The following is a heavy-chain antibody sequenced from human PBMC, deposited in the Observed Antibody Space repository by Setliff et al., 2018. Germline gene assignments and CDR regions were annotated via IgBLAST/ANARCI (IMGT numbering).Heavy chain of an antibody. D-gene: IGHD4-17*01. CDR3: ARDHGDYGYYYYYMDV. CDR1: GGSISSYY. CDR2: IYTSGST. V-gene: IGHV4-4*07. Sequence: SETLSLTCTVSGGSISSYYWSWIRQPAGKGLEWIGRIYTSGSTNYNPSLKSRVTMSVDTSKNQFSLKLSSVTAADTAVYYCARDHGDYGYYYYYMDVWGKGTTVTVS. J-gene: IGHJ6*03.